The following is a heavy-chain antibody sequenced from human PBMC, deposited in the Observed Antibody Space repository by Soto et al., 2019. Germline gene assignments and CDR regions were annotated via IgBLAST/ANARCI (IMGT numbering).Heavy chain of an antibody. Sequence: GGSLRLSCAASGFTVSSNYMSWVRQAPGKGLEWVSVIYSGGSTYYADSVKGRFTISRDNSKNTLYLQMNSLRAEDTAVYYCARYYGSGRRWFDPWGQGTLVTVSS. CDR1: GFTVSSNY. V-gene: IGHV3-53*01. J-gene: IGHJ5*02. CDR3: ARYYGSGRRWFDP. CDR2: IYSGGST. D-gene: IGHD3-10*01.